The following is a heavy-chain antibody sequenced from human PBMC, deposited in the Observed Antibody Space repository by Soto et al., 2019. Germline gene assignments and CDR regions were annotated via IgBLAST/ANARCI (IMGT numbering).Heavy chain of an antibody. CDR2: INPSGGST. Sequence: QVQLVQSGAEVKKPGASVKVSCKASGYTFTSYYMHWVRQAPGQGLEWMGIINPSGGSTTYAQKFQGRVTMTRDTSTSTVYMELSSLRSEDTAVYYCARDKSRYSYDWYDALDIWGKGTMVTVS. D-gene: IGHD5-18*01. CDR3: ARDKSRYSYDWYDALDI. J-gene: IGHJ3*02. V-gene: IGHV1-46*01. CDR1: GYTFTSYY.